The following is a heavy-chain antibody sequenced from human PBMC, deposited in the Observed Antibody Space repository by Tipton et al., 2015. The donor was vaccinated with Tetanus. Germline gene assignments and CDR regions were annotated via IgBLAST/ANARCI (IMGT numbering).Heavy chain of an antibody. J-gene: IGHJ4*02. V-gene: IGHV1-69*01. D-gene: IGHD3-9*01. CDR1: GGTFSDYA. CDR3: AREGMRLAANPFDY. CDR2: ITPLFGAA. Sequence: QLVQSGPEVKKPGSSVKVSCKTSGGTFSDYAISWVRQAPGQGLEWMGGITPLFGAANYAQKFQGRVTITADESTKTAYMALSSLRSEDTALYYCAREGMRLAANPFDYWGQGTLVTVSS.